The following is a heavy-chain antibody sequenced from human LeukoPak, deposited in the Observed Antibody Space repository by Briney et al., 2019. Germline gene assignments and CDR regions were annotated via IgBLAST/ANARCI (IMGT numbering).Heavy chain of an antibody. CDR1: GYTFTGYY. CDR3: AREGYSSGWYPFDY. J-gene: IGHJ4*02. V-gene: IGHV1-2*02. D-gene: IGHD6-19*01. Sequence: GASVKVSCKASGYTFTGYYMHWVRQAPGQGLEWMGWINPNSGGTNYAQKFQGRVTMTRDTSISTAYMELSSLRSEDMAVYYCAREGYSSGWYPFDYWGQGTLVTVSS. CDR2: INPNSGGT.